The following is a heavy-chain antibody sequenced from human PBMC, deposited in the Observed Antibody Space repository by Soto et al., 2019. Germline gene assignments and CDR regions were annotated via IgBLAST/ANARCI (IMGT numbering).Heavy chain of an antibody. CDR1: GFSLSNARMG. CDR3: ARRSVGWFDP. D-gene: IGHD1-26*01. J-gene: IGHJ5*02. V-gene: IGHV2-26*01. Sequence: QVTLKESGPVLVKPTETLTLTCTVSGFSLSNARMGVSWIRQPPGKALEWLAHIFSNDEKSSSTSQKSRLSICKDTSKSQVVLTMTTMDPVDTATYYCARRSVGWFDPWGQGTLVTVSS. CDR2: IFSNDEK.